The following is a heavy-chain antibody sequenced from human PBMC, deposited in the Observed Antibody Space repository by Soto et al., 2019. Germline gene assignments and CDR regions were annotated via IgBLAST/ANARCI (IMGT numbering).Heavy chain of an antibody. J-gene: IGHJ6*03. V-gene: IGHV4-34*01. Sequence: QVQLQQWGAGLLKPSETLSLTCAVYGGSFSGYQWTWIRQTPGKGLEWIGEINDSGNINYNPSLKSRVTIFLDTPKKQISLKLSSVTAADTAVYFCARGLILWFGELSRRGGYYYYMDVWGNGTTVTVSS. CDR2: INDSGNI. CDR1: GGSFSGYQ. CDR3: ARGLILWFGELSRRGGYYYYMDV. D-gene: IGHD3-10*01.